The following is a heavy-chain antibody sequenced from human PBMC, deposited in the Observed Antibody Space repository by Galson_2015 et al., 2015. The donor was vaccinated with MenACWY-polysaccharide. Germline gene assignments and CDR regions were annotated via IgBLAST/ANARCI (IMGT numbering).Heavy chain of an antibody. CDR3: AKERRYFDY. J-gene: IGHJ4*02. CDR2: ISGSGGST. CDR1: GFTFSNYA. V-gene: IGHV3-23*01. D-gene: IGHD1-1*01. Sequence: SLRLSCAASGFTFSNYAMSWVRQAPGKGLEWVSGISGSGGSTNYADSVEGRFTISRDNSKNTLYLQMNSLRAEDTAVYYCAKERRYFDYWGQGTLVTVSS.